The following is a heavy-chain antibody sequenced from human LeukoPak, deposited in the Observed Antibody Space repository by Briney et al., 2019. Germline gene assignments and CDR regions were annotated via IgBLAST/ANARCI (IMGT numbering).Heavy chain of an antibody. D-gene: IGHD1-26*01. Sequence: KTSETLSLTCTVSGGSISSYHWSWIRQPPGKGLEWLGYIYYSGSTNYNPSLKSRVTISVDTSKNQFSLKLSSVTAADTAVNYCARENSGSYWFDPWGQGTLVTVSS. V-gene: IGHV4-59*01. J-gene: IGHJ5*02. CDR3: ARENSGSYWFDP. CDR1: GGSISSYH. CDR2: IYYSGST.